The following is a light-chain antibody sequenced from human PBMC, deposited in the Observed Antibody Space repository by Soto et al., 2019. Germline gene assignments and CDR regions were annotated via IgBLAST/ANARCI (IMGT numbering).Light chain of an antibody. J-gene: IGLJ1*01. CDR2: EVS. Sequence: QSALTQPASVSGSPGQSITISCTGTSSDVGAYDYVSWYQQHPGKAPKYLIYEVSNRPSGVSDRFSGSKSGITASLTISGLQAEDEADYYCSSYTTTDPYVFGTGTKLTVL. CDR1: SSDVGAYDY. CDR3: SSYTTTDPYV. V-gene: IGLV2-14*01.